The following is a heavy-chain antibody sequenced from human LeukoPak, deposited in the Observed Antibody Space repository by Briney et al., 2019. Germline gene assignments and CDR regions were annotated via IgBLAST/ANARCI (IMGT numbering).Heavy chain of an antibody. D-gene: IGHD3-22*01. CDR1: GYTFTSYA. V-gene: IGHV1-3*01. J-gene: IGHJ4*02. CDR3: ARDPNSGYHDY. Sequence: ASVKVSRKASGYTFTSYAIHWVRQAPGQRLEWMGWVNAANGNTKYSQKFQGRVTITRDTSASTGYMELSSLRSEDTAVYYCARDPNSGYHDYWGQGTLVTVSS. CDR2: VNAANGNT.